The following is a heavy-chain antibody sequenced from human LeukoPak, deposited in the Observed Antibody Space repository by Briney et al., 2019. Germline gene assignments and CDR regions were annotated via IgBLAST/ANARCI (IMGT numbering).Heavy chain of an antibody. J-gene: IGHJ3*02. Sequence: GGSLRLSCAASGFTLSTYWMHWVRQAPGKGLEWVANIKEDGSAKHYVDSVKGRFTISRDNAKNSLYLQMNSLRAEDTAVYYCARDGYSYGNDAFDIWGQGTMVTVSS. CDR3: ARDGYSYGNDAFDI. CDR2: IKEDGSAK. CDR1: GFTLSTYW. D-gene: IGHD5-18*01. V-gene: IGHV3-7*01.